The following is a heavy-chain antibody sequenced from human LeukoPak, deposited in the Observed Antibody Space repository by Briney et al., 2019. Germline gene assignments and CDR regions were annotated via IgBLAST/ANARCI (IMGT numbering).Heavy chain of an antibody. D-gene: IGHD3-22*01. CDR3: ARVGGYYDPARFDP. V-gene: IGHV4-4*07. J-gene: IGHJ5*02. CDR2: IYTIGST. CDR1: GASISSYS. Sequence: SETLSLPCPVSGASISSYSWSWIRQPPGKGLEWIGRIYTIGSTNYNPSLKSRVTMSVDTSKNQFSLKLSSVTAADTAVYYCARVGGYYDPARFDPWGQGTLVTVSS.